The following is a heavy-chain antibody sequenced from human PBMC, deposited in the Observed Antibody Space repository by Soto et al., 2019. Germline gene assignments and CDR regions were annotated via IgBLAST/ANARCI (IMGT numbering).Heavy chain of an antibody. J-gene: IGHJ4*02. CDR3: ARGSTGYSSSWYRY. CDR2: IYYSGST. Sequence: PSQTLSLTRTVCSGCISRYYWSWIRQPPGQRLEWIGYIYYSGSTNYNPSLKSRVTISVDTSKNQFSLKLSSVTAADTAVYYCARGSTGYSSSWYRYWGQGTLVTVSS. V-gene: IGHV4-59*08. D-gene: IGHD6-13*01. CDR1: SGCISRYY.